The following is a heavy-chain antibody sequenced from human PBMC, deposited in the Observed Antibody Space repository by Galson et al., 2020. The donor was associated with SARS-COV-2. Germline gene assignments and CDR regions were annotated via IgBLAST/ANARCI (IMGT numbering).Heavy chain of an antibody. CDR3: ARRGYTYGYIDY. CDR1: GGSISTSYYY. D-gene: IGHD5-18*01. Sequence: SETLSLTCTVSGGSISTSYYYWDCIRQSPGKGLEWIGSVFYSGSTYSHQSLKSRVTMSVDTSKNEFSLKLSSVTAADTAVYYCARRGYTYGYIDYWGQGTLVTVSS. V-gene: IGHV4-39*01. J-gene: IGHJ4*02. CDR2: VFYSGST.